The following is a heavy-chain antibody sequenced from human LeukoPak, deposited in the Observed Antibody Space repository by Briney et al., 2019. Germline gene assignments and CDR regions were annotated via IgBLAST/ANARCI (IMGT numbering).Heavy chain of an antibody. CDR2: INTNTGNP. Sequence: ASVKLSCKASGYSFTTYALIWVRQAPGQGLEWMGWINTNTGNPTYAQGFTGRFVFSLATSVSTAYLQISSLKAEATAVYYCARDLTYTYDETDYWGQGTLVTVSS. CDR1: GYSFTTYA. D-gene: IGHD5-18*01. CDR3: ARDLTYTYDETDY. V-gene: IGHV7-4-1*02. J-gene: IGHJ4*02.